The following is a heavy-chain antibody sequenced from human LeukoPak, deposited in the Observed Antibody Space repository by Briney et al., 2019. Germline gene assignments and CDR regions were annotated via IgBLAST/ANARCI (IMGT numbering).Heavy chain of an antibody. J-gene: IGHJ4*02. CDR2: ISYDGSNK. V-gene: IGHV3-30-3*01. Sequence: GGSLRLSCAASGFTFSSYAMHWVRQAPGKGLEWGAVISYDGSNKYYADSVKGRFTISRDNAKNSLYLQMNSLRADDTAVYYCARGGSYVHYWGQGTLVTVSS. CDR3: ARGGSYVHY. CDR1: GFTFSSYA. D-gene: IGHD1-26*01.